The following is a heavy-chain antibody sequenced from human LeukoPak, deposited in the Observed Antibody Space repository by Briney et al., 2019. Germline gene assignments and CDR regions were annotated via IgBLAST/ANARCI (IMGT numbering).Heavy chain of an antibody. CDR2: ISGSGGST. J-gene: IGHJ4*02. V-gene: IGHV3-23*01. D-gene: IGHD6-13*01. CDR1: GFTFSSYA. CDR3: AKDALEEQQLPGYFDY. Sequence: GRSLRLSCAASGFTFSSYAMSWVRQAPGKGLEWVSAISGSGGSTYYADSVKGRFTISRDNSKNTLYLQMNSLRAEDTAVYYCAKDALEEQQLPGYFDYWGQGTLVTVSS.